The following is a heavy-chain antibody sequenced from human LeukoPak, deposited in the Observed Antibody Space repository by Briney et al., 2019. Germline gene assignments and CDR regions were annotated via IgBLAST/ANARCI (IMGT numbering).Heavy chain of an antibody. J-gene: IGHJ3*02. CDR1: GFTFSNFA. CDR2: ISGSGGST. D-gene: IGHD4-23*01. V-gene: IGHV3-23*01. Sequence: GGSLRLSCAASGFTFSNFAVSWVRQAPGKGLEWVSAISGSGGSTYYADSVKGRFTISRDNSKNTLYLQMNNLRAEDTAVYYCAKSPAVDAAFDIGGQGTMVTVSS. CDR3: AKSPAVDAAFDI.